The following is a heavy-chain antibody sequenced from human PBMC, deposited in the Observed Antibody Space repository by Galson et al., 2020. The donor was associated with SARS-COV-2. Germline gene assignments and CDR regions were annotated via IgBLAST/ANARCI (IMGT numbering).Heavy chain of an antibody. J-gene: IGHJ5*02. D-gene: IGHD2-2*01. CDR1: GGSFSGYY. Sequence: ETSETLSLTCAVYGGSFSGYYWSWIRQTPGKGLEWIRESNHNGGTNYNPSLKSQVTISVDTSKNQFSLKLTSVTAADTAVYYCARLGGTSRAYHWFDTWAQGTLVTVSS. CDR2: SNHNGGT. V-gene: IGHV4-34*01. CDR3: ARLGGTSRAYHWFDT.